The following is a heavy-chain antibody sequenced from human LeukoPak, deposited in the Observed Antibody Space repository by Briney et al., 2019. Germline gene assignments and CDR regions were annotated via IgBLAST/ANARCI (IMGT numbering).Heavy chain of an antibody. CDR2: ITNSGGDT. D-gene: IGHD2-15*01. J-gene: IGHJ4*02. CDR3: AKDKTSCSGGTCYGAPDF. Sequence: GGSLRLSCAASGLTFSNYGMSWVRQAPGKGLKWVSSITNSGGDTSYADSVKGRFTISRDNSKDTLYLQMNSLRAEDTAVYYCAKDKTSCSGGTCYGAPDFWGQGTLVTVSS. CDR1: GLTFSNYG. V-gene: IGHV3-23*01.